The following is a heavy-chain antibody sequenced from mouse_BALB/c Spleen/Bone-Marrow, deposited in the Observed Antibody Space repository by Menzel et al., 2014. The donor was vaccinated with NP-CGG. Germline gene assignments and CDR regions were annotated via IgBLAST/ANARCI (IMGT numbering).Heavy chain of an antibody. D-gene: IGHD3-3*01. CDR3: ARGDGFAWFAY. J-gene: IGHJ3*01. CDR2: INPSNGRT. CDR1: GYTFTSYW. Sequence: VQLQQSGAELVKPGASVKLSCKASGYTFTSYWMHWVKQRPGQGLERIGEINPSNGRTNYNEKFKSKATLTVYKSSSTAYMQLSSLTSEDSAVYYCARGDGFAWFAYWGQGTLVTVSA. V-gene: IGHV1S81*02.